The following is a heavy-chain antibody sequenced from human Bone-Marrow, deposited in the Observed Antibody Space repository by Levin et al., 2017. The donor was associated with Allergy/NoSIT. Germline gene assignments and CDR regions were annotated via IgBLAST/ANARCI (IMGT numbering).Heavy chain of an antibody. CDR3: ATSEIRSREFDF. CDR2: ISDNSVHI. D-gene: IGHD4-17*01. V-gene: IGHV3-23*01. J-gene: IGHJ4*02. CDR1: GLTFSSYA. Sequence: PGGSLRLSCAASGLTFSSYAMSWVRQAPGMRPEWVSAISDNSVHIYYADSVKGRFTISRDNSRNTLYLQMSSLRAEDAAIYYCATSEIRSREFDFWGQGTLVTVSS.